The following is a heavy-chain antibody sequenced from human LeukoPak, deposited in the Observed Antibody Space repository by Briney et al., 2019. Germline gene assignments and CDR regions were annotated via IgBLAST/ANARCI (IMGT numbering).Heavy chain of an antibody. J-gene: IGHJ4*02. D-gene: IGHD5-18*01. CDR3: ARVEYSYGIFDY. Sequence: SETLSLTCAVYGGSFSGYYWSWIRQPPGKGLEWIGEINHSGSTNYNPSLKGRVTISVDTSKNQFSLKLSSVTAADTAVYYCARVEYSYGIFDYWGQGTLVTVSS. CDR2: INHSGST. CDR1: GGSFSGYY. V-gene: IGHV4-34*01.